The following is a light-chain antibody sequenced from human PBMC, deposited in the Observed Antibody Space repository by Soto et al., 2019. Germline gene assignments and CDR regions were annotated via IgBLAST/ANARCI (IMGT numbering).Light chain of an antibody. CDR1: QSVSSS. Sequence: EVVMTQSPATLSVSPGERATLSCRASQSVSSSLAWYQQKPGQAPRLLIYGASTRATGIPARFSGSGSGTEFTLTISSLQSEDFAVYYCQQYNIWPPLTFGGGTKVEI. J-gene: IGKJ4*01. CDR3: QQYNIWPPLT. CDR2: GAS. V-gene: IGKV3-15*01.